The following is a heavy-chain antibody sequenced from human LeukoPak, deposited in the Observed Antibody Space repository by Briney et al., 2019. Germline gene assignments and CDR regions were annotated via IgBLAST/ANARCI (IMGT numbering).Heavy chain of an antibody. CDR2: IYPGDSDT. Sequence: GESLKISCKGSGYSFTSYWIGWVRQMPGKGLEWMGIIYPGDSDTRYSPSFQGQVTISADKSISTAYLQWSGLKASGTAMYYCARHDILTGFDYWGQGTLVTVSS. V-gene: IGHV5-51*01. D-gene: IGHD3-9*01. CDR1: GYSFTSYW. CDR3: ARHDILTGFDY. J-gene: IGHJ4*02.